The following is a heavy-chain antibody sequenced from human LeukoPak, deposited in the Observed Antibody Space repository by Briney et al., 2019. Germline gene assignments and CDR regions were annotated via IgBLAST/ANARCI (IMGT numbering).Heavy chain of an antibody. CDR3: AREESETYPIDY. Sequence: SGPGLVKPSQTLSLTCAISGDSVSSYSVAWTWIRQSPSRGLQWLGRIYYRSKWYNDYAISVKSRITINPDTSKNQFSLQLTSVTPEDTAVYYCAREESETYPIDYWGQGTLVTVSS. V-gene: IGHV6-1*01. D-gene: IGHD3-3*01. CDR2: IYYRSKWYN. J-gene: IGHJ4*02. CDR1: GDSVSSYSVA.